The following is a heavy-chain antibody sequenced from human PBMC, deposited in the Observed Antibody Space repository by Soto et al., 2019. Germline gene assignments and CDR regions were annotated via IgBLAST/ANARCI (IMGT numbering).Heavy chain of an antibody. V-gene: IGHV1-18*01. CDR2: ISAYNGNT. J-gene: IGHJ4*02. D-gene: IGHD3-9*01. Sequence: GASVKVSCKASGYTFTSYGISWVRQAPGQGLEWMGWISAYNGNTNYAQKLQGRVTMTTDTSTSTAYMELRSLRSDDTAVYYCARDKLILTGYYPPAFDYWGQGTLVTVSS. CDR3: ARDKLILTGYYPPAFDY. CDR1: GYTFTSYG.